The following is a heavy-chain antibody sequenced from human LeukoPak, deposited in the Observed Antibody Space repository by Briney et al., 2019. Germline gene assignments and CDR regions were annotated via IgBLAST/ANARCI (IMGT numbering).Heavy chain of an antibody. CDR2: IIPIFGTA. V-gene: IGHV1-69*13. D-gene: IGHD6-19*01. CDR1: GYTFTSYY. J-gene: IGHJ4*02. CDR3: ATSAVAGTYQPFLFDY. Sequence: GASVKVSCKASGYTFTSYYMHWVRQAPGQGLEWMGGIIPIFGTANYAQKFQGRVTITADESTSTAYMELSSLRSEDTAVYYCATSAVAGTYQPFLFDYWGQGTLVTVSS.